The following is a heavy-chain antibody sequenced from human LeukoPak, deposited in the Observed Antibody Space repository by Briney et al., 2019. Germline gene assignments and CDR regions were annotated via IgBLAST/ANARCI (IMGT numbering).Heavy chain of an antibody. CDR3: AKDLAAAASTFFFDS. CDR1: GLTFSSYA. J-gene: IGHJ4*02. V-gene: IGHV3-23*01. D-gene: IGHD6-13*01. Sequence: GGSLRLAWAAAGLTFSSYAMSWVRQAPGKGREWVSAISGSGGSAYYADSVKGRFTISRDNSKNTLYLQMNSLSAEDTAVYYCAKDLAAAASTFFFDSWGQGTLVTVSS. CDR2: ISGSGGSA.